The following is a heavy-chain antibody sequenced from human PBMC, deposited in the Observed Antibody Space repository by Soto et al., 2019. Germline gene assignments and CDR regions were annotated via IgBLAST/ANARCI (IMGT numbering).Heavy chain of an antibody. J-gene: IGHJ4*02. D-gene: IGHD3-22*01. CDR1: GVTFSNAW. Sequence: PGGSVRLSCAAAGVTFSNAWMNWDRQAQGKEREWVGRIKSKTDGGTTDYAAPVKGRFTISRDGAKNTLYLQMNSLKSEDTAVYYCTTDPVTMIVVVPSSGWGQGPLVTVSS. V-gene: IGHV3-15*07. CDR3: TTDPVTMIVVVPSSG. CDR2: IKSKTDGGTT.